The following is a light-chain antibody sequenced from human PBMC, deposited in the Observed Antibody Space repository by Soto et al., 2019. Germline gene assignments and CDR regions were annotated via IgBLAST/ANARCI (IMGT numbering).Light chain of an antibody. V-gene: IGKV3-15*01. Sequence: EMVMTQSPATLSVSPGERATLSCRASQSVDSNLAWYQQKPGQAPRLLIYGASTRATGIPARFSGRASGTEFTLTISSLQSEDFAVYYCQQYNNWPPYTFGQGTKLEIK. CDR2: GAS. CDR1: QSVDSN. CDR3: QQYNNWPPYT. J-gene: IGKJ2*01.